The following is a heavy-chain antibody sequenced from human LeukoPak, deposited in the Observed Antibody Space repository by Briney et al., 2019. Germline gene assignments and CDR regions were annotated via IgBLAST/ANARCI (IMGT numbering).Heavy chain of an antibody. D-gene: IGHD6-19*01. CDR1: GDSVSSNSAA. J-gene: IGHJ4*02. Sequence: SQTLSLTFAISGDSVSSNSAAWNWLRQSPSRGLEWLGRTYYRSKWYYDYAASVKSRVVINPDTSKNQFSLQLNSVTPEDTAVYYCTRGASYISGWYPFDYWGQGTLVTVSS. CDR2: TYYRSKWYY. V-gene: IGHV6-1*01. CDR3: TRGASYISGWYPFDY.